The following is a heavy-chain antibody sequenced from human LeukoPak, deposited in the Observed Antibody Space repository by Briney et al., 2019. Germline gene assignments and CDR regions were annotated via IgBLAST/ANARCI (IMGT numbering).Heavy chain of an antibody. Sequence: GGSLRLSCEASGFTLSHYGVLWARQAPGKGLEWVAVIWSDGTNKYYGDSVKGRFIIYRDDSQKTIYLQMNSLRAEGTAMYYCARDAQRGFGYSNSLEYWGRGALVTVSS. CDR1: GFTLSHYG. CDR2: IWSDGTNK. D-gene: IGHD4-11*01. CDR3: ARDAQRGFGYSNSLEY. V-gene: IGHV3-33*01. J-gene: IGHJ4*02.